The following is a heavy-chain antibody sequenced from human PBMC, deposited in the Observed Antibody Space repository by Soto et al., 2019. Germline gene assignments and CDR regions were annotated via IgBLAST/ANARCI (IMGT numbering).Heavy chain of an antibody. J-gene: IGHJ4*02. CDR2: INSDGSST. V-gene: IGHV3-74*01. D-gene: IGHD4-17*01. CDR1: GFTFGSYW. Sequence: PGGSLRLSCAASGFTFGSYWMHWVRQAPGKGLVWVSRINSDGSSTSSADSVKGRFTISRDNAKNTLYLQMNSLRAEDTAVYYCVRASVTMRLDYWGQGALVTVSS. CDR3: VRASVTMRLDY.